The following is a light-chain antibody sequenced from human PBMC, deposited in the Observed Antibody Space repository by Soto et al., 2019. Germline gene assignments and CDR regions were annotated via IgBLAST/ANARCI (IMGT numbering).Light chain of an antibody. J-gene: IGKJ1*01. CDR3: QHYNSYSEA. V-gene: IGKV1-9*01. Sequence: DMQLTQSPPFLSASVGDRVTISCRASQDMNTYIAWYQQKPGKAPKLLIYKASTLKSGVPSRFSGSGSGTEFTLTISSLQPDDFATYYCQHYNSYSEAFGQGTKV. CDR1: QDMNTY. CDR2: KAS.